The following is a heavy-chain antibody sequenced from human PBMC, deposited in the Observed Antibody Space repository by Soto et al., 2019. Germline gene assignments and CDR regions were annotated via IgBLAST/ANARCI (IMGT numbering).Heavy chain of an antibody. CDR1: GGILSSYT. Sequence: SVKVSCKASGGILSSYTISWVLQAPGEGLQWTRGVIAIFGTANYAQKFQGRVTITADESTSTAYMELSSLRSEDTAVYYCASPDNTRRGGIRFLEWLSSNYYYYGMDVWGQGTTVTVSS. CDR3: ASPDNTRRGGIRFLEWLSSNYYYYGMDV. CDR2: VIAIFGTA. J-gene: IGHJ6*02. V-gene: IGHV1-69*13. D-gene: IGHD3-3*01.